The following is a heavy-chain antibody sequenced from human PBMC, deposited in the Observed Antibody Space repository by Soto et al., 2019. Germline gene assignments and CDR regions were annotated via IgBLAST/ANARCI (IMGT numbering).Heavy chain of an antibody. CDR1: GFTFSAYS. CDR3: ARDGGRGYEMDG. V-gene: IGHV3-48*01. CDR2: ISWGSHVI. D-gene: IGHD3-16*01. Sequence: EVQLVESGGGLVQPGGSLRLSCAVSGFTFSAYSMDWVRQAPGKGLEWVSYISWGSHVIYYADSVKGRFTVSRDDATNSLFLQMNSLGAEDTARYYCARDGGRGYEMDGWGQGRTVTVSS. J-gene: IGHJ6*02.